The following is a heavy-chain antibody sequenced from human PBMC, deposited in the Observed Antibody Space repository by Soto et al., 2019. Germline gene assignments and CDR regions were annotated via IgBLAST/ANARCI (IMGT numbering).Heavy chain of an antibody. CDR3: ARELRMGASIYYYGMDV. Sequence: QVQLVQSGAEVKKPGSSVKVSCKASGGTFSSYAISWVRQAPGQGLEWMGGIIPIFGTANYAQKFQGRVTITADESTSTAYMELSSLRSEYTAVYSCARELRMGASIYYYGMDVWGQGTTVTVSS. J-gene: IGHJ6*02. CDR1: GGTFSSYA. V-gene: IGHV1-69*01. CDR2: IIPIFGTA. D-gene: IGHD1-26*01.